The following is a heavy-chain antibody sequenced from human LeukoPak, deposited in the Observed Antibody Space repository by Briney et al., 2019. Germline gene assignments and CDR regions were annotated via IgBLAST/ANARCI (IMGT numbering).Heavy chain of an antibody. CDR1: GFTFSGSA. V-gene: IGHV3-73*01. CDR3: AKHGYSSGWPQVPSDY. CDR2: IRSKANSYAT. D-gene: IGHD6-19*01. J-gene: IGHJ4*02. Sequence: PGGSLRLSCAASGFTFSGSAMHWVRQASGKGLEWVGRIRSKANSYATAYAASVKGRFTISRDDSKNTAYLQMNSLRADDTAVFYCAKHGYSSGWPQVPSDYWGRGTLVTVSS.